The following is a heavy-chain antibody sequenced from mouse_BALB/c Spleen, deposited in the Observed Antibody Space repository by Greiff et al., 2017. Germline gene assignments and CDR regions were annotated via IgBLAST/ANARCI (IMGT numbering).Heavy chain of an antibody. D-gene: IGHD3-3*01. J-gene: IGHJ4*01. V-gene: IGHV2-9-2*01. CDR3: VRARGYAMDY. CDR1: GFSLTSYD. Sequence: VKLMESGPGLVAPSQSLSITCTVSGFSLTSYDISWIRQPPGKGLEWLGVIWTGGGTNYNSAFMSRLSISKDNSKSQVFLKMNSLQTDDTAIYYCVRARGYAMDYWGQGTSVTVSS. CDR2: IWTGGGT.